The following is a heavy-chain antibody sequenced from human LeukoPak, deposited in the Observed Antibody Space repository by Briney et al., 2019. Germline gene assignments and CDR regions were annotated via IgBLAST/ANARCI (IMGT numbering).Heavy chain of an antibody. D-gene: IGHD6-13*01. CDR3: ARGYSSSWSDAFDI. CDR1: GFTFSSYE. Sequence: QPGGSLRLSCAASGFTFSSYEMNWVRQAPGKGLEWVSYISSSGSTIYYADSVKGRLTISRDNAKNSLYLQMNSLRAEDTAVYYCARGYSSSWSDAFDIWGQGTMVTVSS. V-gene: IGHV3-48*03. CDR2: ISSSGSTI. J-gene: IGHJ3*02.